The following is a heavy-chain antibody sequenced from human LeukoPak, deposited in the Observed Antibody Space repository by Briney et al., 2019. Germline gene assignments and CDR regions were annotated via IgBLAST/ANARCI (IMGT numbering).Heavy chain of an antibody. D-gene: IGHD4-17*01. CDR3: AGEYDYGDVTYYGMDV. CDR1: GGSFSGYY. Sequence: PSETLSLTCAVYGGSFSGYYWSWIRQPPGKGLEWIGEINHSGSTNYNPSLKSRVTISVDTSKNQFSLKLSSVTAADTAVYYCAGEYDYGDVTYYGMDVWGQGTTVTVSS. V-gene: IGHV4-34*01. CDR2: INHSGST. J-gene: IGHJ6*02.